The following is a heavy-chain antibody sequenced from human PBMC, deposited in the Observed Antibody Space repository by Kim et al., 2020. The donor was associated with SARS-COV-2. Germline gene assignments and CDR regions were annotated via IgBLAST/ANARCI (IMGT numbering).Heavy chain of an antibody. D-gene: IGHD4-17*01. V-gene: IGHV4-59*13. CDR3: ARVLTVTPPYGMDV. Sequence: SETLSLTCTVSGGSISSYYWSWIRQPPGKGLEWIGYIYYSGSTNYNPSLKSRVTISVDTSKNQFSLKLSSVTAADTAVYYCARVLTVTPPYGMDVWGQGTTVTVSS. CDR1: GGSISSYY. CDR2: IYYSGST. J-gene: IGHJ6*02.